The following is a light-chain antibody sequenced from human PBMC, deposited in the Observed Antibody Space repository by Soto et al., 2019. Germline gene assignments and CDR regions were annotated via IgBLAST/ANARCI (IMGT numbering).Light chain of an antibody. CDR2: EGS. J-gene: IGLJ1*01. CDR1: SSDIGSSNL. V-gene: IGLV2-23*01. Sequence: QSVLTQPASVSGSPGQSITISCTGTSSDIGSSNLVSWYQQHPGKAPKLLIYEGSRRPSGVSGRFSGSKSGNTASLTISGLQAEDEADYYCCSFARSSTSYVFGTGTKVTVL. CDR3: CSFARSSTSYV.